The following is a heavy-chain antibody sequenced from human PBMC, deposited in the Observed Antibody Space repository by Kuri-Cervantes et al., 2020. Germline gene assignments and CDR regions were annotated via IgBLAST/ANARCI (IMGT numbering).Heavy chain of an antibody. CDR2: IIPIFGTA. D-gene: IGHD6-6*01. Sequence: SVKVSCNASAGSFSSYAISWVRQAPGQGLEWMGGIIPIFGTANYAQKFQGRVTITADESTNTAYMELSSLGSEDTAVYYCAREGGFEYSSSSRYFDYWGQGTLVTVSS. CDR3: AREGGFEYSSSSRYFDY. J-gene: IGHJ4*02. V-gene: IGHV1-69*13. CDR1: AGSFSSYA.